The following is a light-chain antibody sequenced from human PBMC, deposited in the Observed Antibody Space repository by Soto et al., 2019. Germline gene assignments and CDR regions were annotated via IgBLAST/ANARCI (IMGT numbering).Light chain of an antibody. CDR2: GAV. CDR3: QQLKNFPPFT. J-gene: IGKJ3*01. V-gene: IGKV1-9*01. Sequence: IQLTQSPSSLSASIGDRVTITCRASQGISNYLAWYQQKPGKAPKLLIYGAVTLQSGDPSRFSGSGSGTDFTLANSSLQPDDLATYYWQQLKNFPPFTFGAGTKVDLK. CDR1: QGISNY.